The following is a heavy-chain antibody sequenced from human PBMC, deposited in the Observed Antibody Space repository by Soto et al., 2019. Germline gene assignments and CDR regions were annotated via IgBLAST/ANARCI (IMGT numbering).Heavy chain of an antibody. Sequence: KPSETLSLTCTVSGGSISSGDSYWSWISQPPGKGLEWIGYIDYSGSTYYNPSLKSRVSISVDTSKNQFSLKLSSVTAADTAVYYCARDPYYDFWSGLDIWGQGTMVTVSS. CDR2: IDYSGST. CDR1: GGSISSGDSY. V-gene: IGHV4-30-4*01. J-gene: IGHJ3*02. CDR3: ARDPYYDFWSGLDI. D-gene: IGHD3-3*01.